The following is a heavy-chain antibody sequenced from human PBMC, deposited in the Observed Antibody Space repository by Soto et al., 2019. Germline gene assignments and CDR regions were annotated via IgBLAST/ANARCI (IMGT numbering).Heavy chain of an antibody. D-gene: IGHD2-2*01. CDR3: ERDSCSSPSWEGCWLGT. Sequence: PSWSXSLTCTVCGSCIIIAGYSVSWVREHPGNVLDWIGYITYSGDTDYNPSLRSPFSISIDTSRNQFSLKLSSVTAADTDVYYCERDSCSSPSWEGCWLGTWGQRPLVTV. CDR2: ITYSGDT. V-gene: IGHV4-31*01. J-gene: IGHJ5*02. CDR1: GSCIIIAGYS.